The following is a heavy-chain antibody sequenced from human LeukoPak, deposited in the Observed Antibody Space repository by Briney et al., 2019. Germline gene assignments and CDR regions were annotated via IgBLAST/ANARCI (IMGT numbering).Heavy chain of an antibody. CDR3: ARQGLVRGWFDP. CDR1: GGSFSGYY. V-gene: IGHV4-34*01. D-gene: IGHD3-10*01. J-gene: IGHJ5*02. CDR2: INHSGST. Sequence: PSETLSLTCAVYGGSFSGYYWSWIRQPPGKGLEWIGEINHSGSTNYNPSLKSRVTISVDTSKNQFSLKLSSVTAADTAVYYCARQGLVRGWFDPWGQGTLVTVSS.